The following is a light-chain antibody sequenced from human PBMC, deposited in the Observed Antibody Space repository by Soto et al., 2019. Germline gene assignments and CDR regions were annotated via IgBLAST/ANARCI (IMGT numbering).Light chain of an antibody. J-gene: IGLJ1*01. CDR3: ASLTTTNTQV. CDR1: SIDVGAYDY. CDR2: EVS. Sequence: QSALTQHASVSGSPGQSIAISCTGTSIDVGAYDYVSWYQQHPDRAPRLVIYEVSNRPSGVSNRFSGSKSVNTATLTISGLQAEDEADYYCASLTTTNTQVFGTGTKVTVL. V-gene: IGLV2-14*03.